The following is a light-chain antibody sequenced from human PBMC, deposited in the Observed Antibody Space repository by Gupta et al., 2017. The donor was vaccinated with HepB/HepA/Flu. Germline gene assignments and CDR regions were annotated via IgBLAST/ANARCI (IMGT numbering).Light chain of an antibody. CDR1: QSVLYSSNNKNY. CDR3: QQYESTRCT. J-gene: IGKJ2*01. Sequence: DIVMTQPPDSLAVSLGERATINCKSSQSVLYSSNNKNYLAWYQQKPGQPPKLLIYWASTRESGVPDRFSGSGSGTDFTLTISSLQAEDVAVYYCQQYESTRCTFGQGTKLEIK. CDR2: WAS. V-gene: IGKV4-1*01.